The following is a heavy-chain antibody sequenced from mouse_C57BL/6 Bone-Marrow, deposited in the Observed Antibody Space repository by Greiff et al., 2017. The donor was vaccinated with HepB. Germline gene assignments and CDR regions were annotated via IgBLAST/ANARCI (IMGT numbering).Heavy chain of an antibody. CDR3: TRRGTTVVAPYAMDY. D-gene: IGHD1-1*01. V-gene: IGHV5-17*01. Sequence: EVQLQQSGGGLVKPGGSLKLSCAASGFTFSDYGMHWVRQAPEKGLAWVAYISSGSSTIYYADTVKGRFTISRDNAKNTLFLQMTSLRSEYTAMYYYTRRGTTVVAPYAMDYWGQGTSVTVSS. CDR1: GFTFSDYG. J-gene: IGHJ4*01. CDR2: ISSGSSTI.